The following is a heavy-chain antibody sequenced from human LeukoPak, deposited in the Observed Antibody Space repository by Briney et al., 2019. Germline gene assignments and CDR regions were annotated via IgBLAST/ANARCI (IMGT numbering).Heavy chain of an antibody. D-gene: IGHD1-26*01. J-gene: IGHJ4*02. CDR3: ARAKTSGSYLYDY. Sequence: PGGSLRLSFAASGFTFSKYSMNWVRQAPGKGLEWVSSISTSSTYIYYADSMKGRLTVSRDNAKKSLYLQMSSLRAEDTAVYYCARAKTSGSYLYDYWGQGTLVTVSS. CDR2: ISTSSTYI. V-gene: IGHV3-21*01. CDR1: GFTFSKYS.